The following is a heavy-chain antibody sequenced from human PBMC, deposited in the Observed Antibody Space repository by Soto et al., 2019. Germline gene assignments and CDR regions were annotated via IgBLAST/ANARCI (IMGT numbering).Heavy chain of an antibody. J-gene: IGHJ4*02. Sequence: LRLSCAASGFTFSDFYMTWVRQAPGKGLEWLSYISINSNHKEYGDPVKGRHTISRDNAKNSLYLQMNSLRADDTAVYYCVRGGGGGQFDYWGQGTLVTVSS. CDR2: ISINSNHK. CDR3: VRGGGGGQFDY. CDR1: GFTFSDFY. D-gene: IGHD2-21*01. V-gene: IGHV3-11*06.